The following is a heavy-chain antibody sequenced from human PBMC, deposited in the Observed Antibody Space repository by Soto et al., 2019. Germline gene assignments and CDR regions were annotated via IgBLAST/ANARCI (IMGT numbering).Heavy chain of an antibody. D-gene: IGHD3-9*01. J-gene: IGHJ4*02. CDR2: IIPIFGTA. Sequence: QVQLVQSGAEVKKHGSSVKVSCKASGGTFSSYSINWVRQAPGQGLEWMGGIIPIFGTANNAQKFQGRVTITADESATTVYMELSSLRSEDTAVYYCARAPNILTVKYYFDYWGQGTLVTVSS. V-gene: IGHV1-69*01. CDR3: ARAPNILTVKYYFDY. CDR1: GGTFSSYS.